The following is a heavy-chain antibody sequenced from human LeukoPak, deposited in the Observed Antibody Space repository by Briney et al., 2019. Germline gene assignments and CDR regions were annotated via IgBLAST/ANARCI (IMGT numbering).Heavy chain of an antibody. J-gene: IGHJ4*02. CDR1: GFTFSSYW. D-gene: IGHD6-19*01. CDR2: INSDGSST. Sequence: GGSLRLSCAASGFTFSSYWMHWVRQAPGKGLVWVSRINSDGSSTSYADSVKGRFTISRDNAKNTLYLQMNSLRAEDTAVYYCAKPPGGGWYYFDYWGQGTLVTVSS. V-gene: IGHV3-74*01. CDR3: AKPPGGGWYYFDY.